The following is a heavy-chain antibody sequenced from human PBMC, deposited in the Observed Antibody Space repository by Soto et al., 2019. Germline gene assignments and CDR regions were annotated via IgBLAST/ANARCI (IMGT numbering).Heavy chain of an antibody. CDR3: ARDFDHSNY. CDR2: IHYSGST. V-gene: IGHV4-59*02. J-gene: IGHJ4*02. Sequence: SETLSLTCSVSGGSVSSYYWSWIRQPPGKGLEWIGYIHYSGSTNYNPSLKGRVTISVDTSKNQFSLKLTSVSAADTAVYFCARDFDHSNYWGQGSLVTVSS. CDR1: GGSVSSYY. D-gene: IGHD3-9*01.